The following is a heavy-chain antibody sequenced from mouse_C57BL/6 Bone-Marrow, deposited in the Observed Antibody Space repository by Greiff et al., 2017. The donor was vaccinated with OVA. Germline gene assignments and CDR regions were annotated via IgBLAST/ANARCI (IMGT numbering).Heavy chain of an antibody. J-gene: IGHJ4*01. CDR1: GYTFTDYY. CDR2: INPNNGGT. CDR3: ARSAEYYAMDY. V-gene: IGHV1-26*01. Sequence: VQLQQSGPELVKPGASVKISCKASGYTFTDYYMNWVKQSHGKSLEWIGDINPNNGGTSYNQKFKGKATLTVDKSSSTAYMERRSLTSEDSAVDYCARSAEYYAMDYWGQGTSVTGSS.